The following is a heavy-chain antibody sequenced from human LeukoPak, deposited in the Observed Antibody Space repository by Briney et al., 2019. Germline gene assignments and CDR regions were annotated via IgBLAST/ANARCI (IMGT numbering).Heavy chain of an antibody. CDR1: GGSVSRGGYY. Sequence: TLSLTCTVSGGSVSRGGYYWNWIRQHPGKGLEWIGFTSYSEGTYYNPSLMSRITISVDRSQNQFSLKMRDVTAADTAVYFCATADWESFYFDSWCQGALVRVSS. D-gene: IGHD1-26*01. CDR2: TSYSEGT. J-gene: IGHJ4*02. V-gene: IGHV4-31*03. CDR3: ATADWESFYFDS.